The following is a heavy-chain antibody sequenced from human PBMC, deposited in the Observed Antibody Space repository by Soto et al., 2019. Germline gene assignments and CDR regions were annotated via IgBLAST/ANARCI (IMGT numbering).Heavy chain of an antibody. J-gene: IGHJ6*02. CDR2: IIPIFGTA. D-gene: IGHD6-13*01. V-gene: IGHV1-69*13. CDR3: ARGIWGSSQYYYYGMDV. CDR1: GGTFSSYA. Sequence: SVEVSCKSSGGTFSSYAISWVRQAPGQGLEWMGGIIPIFGTANYAQKFQGRVTITADESTSTAYMELSSLRSEDTAVYYCARGIWGSSQYYYYGMDVWGQGTTVTVSS.